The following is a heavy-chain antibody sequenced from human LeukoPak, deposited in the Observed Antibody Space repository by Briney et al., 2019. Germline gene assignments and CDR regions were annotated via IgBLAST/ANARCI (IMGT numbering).Heavy chain of an antibody. Sequence: GASVKVSCKASGYTFTSYGISWVRQAPGQGLEWMGWISAYSGNTNYAQKLQGRVTMTTDTSTSTAYMELRGLRSDDTAVYYCARARRDYYDSSGYADYWGQGTLVTVSS. V-gene: IGHV1-18*01. J-gene: IGHJ4*02. CDR3: ARARRDYYDSSGYADY. CDR2: ISAYSGNT. CDR1: GYTFTSYG. D-gene: IGHD3-22*01.